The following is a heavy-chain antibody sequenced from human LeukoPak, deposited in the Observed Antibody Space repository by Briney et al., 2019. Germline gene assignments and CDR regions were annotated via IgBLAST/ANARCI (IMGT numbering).Heavy chain of an antibody. CDR3: GKDGVIGWAYMDV. J-gene: IGHJ6*03. D-gene: IGHD6-19*01. CDR1: GFTFSNYA. Sequence: PGGSLRLSCAASGFTFSNYAMSGFRRAPGRGREWVSAISGSGDSTYYADSVKGRFTISRDNYKNTLYLQVNSLRSEETDVYYCGKDGVIGWAYMDVWGKGTMVTVSS. CDR2: ISGSGDST. V-gene: IGHV3-23*01.